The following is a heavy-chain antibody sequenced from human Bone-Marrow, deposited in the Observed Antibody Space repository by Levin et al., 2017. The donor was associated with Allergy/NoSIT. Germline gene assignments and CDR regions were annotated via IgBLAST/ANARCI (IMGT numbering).Heavy chain of an antibody. CDR2: ISNDGSNK. CDR3: AKERFLLDY. CDR1: GFIFSSDG. D-gene: IGHD3-16*01. V-gene: IGHV3-30*18. Sequence: HPGGSLRLSCAASGFIFSSDGMHWVRQAPGKGLEWVALISNDGSNKFYADPVKGRFTISRDNTKNTLYLQMNNLRPNDTAVYYCAKERFLLDYWGQGTLVTVSS. J-gene: IGHJ4*02.